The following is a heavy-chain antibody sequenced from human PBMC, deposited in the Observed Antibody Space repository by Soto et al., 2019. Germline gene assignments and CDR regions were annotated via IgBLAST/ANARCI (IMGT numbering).Heavy chain of an antibody. CDR1: GFTFSGVA. Sequence: GGSLRLSCAASGFTFSGVAMHWVRQASGKGLEWVGRIRGKPDNYATAFAASVKGRFTISRDDSKNTAYLQMSSLKTEDTAVYYCQYQLLTYYYGMDVWGQGTTVTVSS. CDR2: IRGKPDNYAT. V-gene: IGHV3-73*01. J-gene: IGHJ6*02. CDR3: QYQLLTYYYGMDV. D-gene: IGHD2-2*01.